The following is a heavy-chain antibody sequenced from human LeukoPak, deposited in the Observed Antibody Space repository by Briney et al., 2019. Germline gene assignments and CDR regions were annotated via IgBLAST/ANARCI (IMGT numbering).Heavy chain of an antibody. CDR2: ISWSSGSI. J-gene: IGHJ3*02. CDR1: GFTFDDYA. V-gene: IGHV3-9*03. D-gene: IGHD3-22*01. Sequence: PGGSLRLSCAASGFTFDDYALHWVRQAPGKGLEWVSGISWSSGSIGYADSVKGRFTISRDNAKNSLYLQMNSLRAEDMALYYCAKGHEYYYDSSGYYLSYDAFDIWGQGTMVTVSS. CDR3: AKGHEYYYDSSGYYLSYDAFDI.